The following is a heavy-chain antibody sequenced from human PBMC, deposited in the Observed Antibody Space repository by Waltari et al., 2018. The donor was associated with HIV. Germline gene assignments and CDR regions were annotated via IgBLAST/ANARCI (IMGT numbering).Heavy chain of an antibody. CDR1: EFTFSTYE. Sequence: EVQLVESGGGLVQPGGSLSLSCAASEFTFSTYEMNWVRQAPGKGLEWVSYISNSGNTIYYADSVQGRFTISRDNANNSLYLQMNSLRAEDTALYYCASGFSLDYWGQGTLVTVSS. CDR2: ISNSGNTI. J-gene: IGHJ4*02. V-gene: IGHV3-48*03. CDR3: ASGFSLDY.